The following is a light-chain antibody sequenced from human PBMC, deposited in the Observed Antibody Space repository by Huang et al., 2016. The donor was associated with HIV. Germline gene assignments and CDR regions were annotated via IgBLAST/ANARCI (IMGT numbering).Light chain of an antibody. J-gene: IGKJ1*01. CDR3: QQSYSTLWT. CDR1: QRINTF. V-gene: IGKV1-39*01. CDR2: ATS. Sequence: DIQMTQSPSSLSASVGDRVTITCRASQRINTFLTWYQQKPGKAPMLLIYATSTLQSEVPSRFSGSGSGTDFTLTISSLQPEDSATYYCQQSYSTLWTFGQGTKVEIK.